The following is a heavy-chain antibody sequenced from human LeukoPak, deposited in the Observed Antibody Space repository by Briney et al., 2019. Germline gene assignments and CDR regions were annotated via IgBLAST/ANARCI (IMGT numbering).Heavy chain of an antibody. CDR3: ASAGTIFGVVTYMGNWFDP. V-gene: IGHV7-4-1*02. Sequence: ASVKVSCKASGYSFTSNYIHWVRQAPGQGLEWMGWINTNTGNPTYAQGFTGRFVFSLDTSVSTAYLQISSLKAEDTAVYYCASAGTIFGVVTYMGNWFDPWGQGTLVTVSS. CDR1: GYSFTSNY. D-gene: IGHD3-3*01. J-gene: IGHJ5*02. CDR2: INTNTGNP.